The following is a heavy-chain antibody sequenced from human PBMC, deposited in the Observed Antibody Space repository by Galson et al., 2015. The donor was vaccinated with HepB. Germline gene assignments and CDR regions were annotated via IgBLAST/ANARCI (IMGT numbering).Heavy chain of an antibody. CDR3: ARDPDMVRVGLGSDY. CDR1: GFTFSSYW. CDR2: INSDGSST. D-gene: IGHD3-10*01. Sequence: SLRLSCAASGFTFSSYWMHWVRQAPGKGLVWVSRINSDGSSTSYADSVKGRFTISRDNAKNTLYLQMNSLRAEDTAVYYCARDPDMVRVGLGSDYWGQGTLVTVSS. J-gene: IGHJ4*02. V-gene: IGHV3-74*01.